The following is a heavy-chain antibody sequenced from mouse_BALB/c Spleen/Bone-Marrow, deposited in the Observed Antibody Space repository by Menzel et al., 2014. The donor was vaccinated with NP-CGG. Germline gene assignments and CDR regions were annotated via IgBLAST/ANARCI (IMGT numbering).Heavy chain of an antibody. CDR2: IYPGNGNA. Sequence: SGAELVRPGSSVKISCKASGYAFSTYWMNWVKQRPGQGLEWIGQIYPGNGNADYNGKFKDKATLAADKSSRTAYMHLSSLTSGDSAVYFCSRGGNYGTYWGQGTLVTVSA. D-gene: IGHD2-1*01. J-gene: IGHJ3*01. V-gene: IGHV1-80*01. CDR3: SRGGNYGTY. CDR1: GYAFSTYW.